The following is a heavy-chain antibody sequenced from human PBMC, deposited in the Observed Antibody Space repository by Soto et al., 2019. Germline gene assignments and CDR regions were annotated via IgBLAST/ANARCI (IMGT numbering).Heavy chain of an antibody. V-gene: IGHV1-18*04. D-gene: IGHD5-18*01. Sequence: AAGKVSCKASGYTFTGYGISWGRQAPGQGLEWMGWISAYNGNTNYAQKLQGRVTMTTDTSTSTAYMELRSLRSDDTAVYYCARARPIRGYSYGYASWRQGTLVTVSS. CDR3: ARARPIRGYSYGYAS. CDR1: GYTFTGYG. J-gene: IGHJ5*02. CDR2: ISAYNGNT.